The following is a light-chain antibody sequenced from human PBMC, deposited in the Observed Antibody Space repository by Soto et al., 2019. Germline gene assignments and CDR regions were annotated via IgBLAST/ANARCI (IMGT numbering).Light chain of an antibody. CDR1: QDISSW. J-gene: IGKJ3*01. V-gene: IGKV1-12*01. CDR2: AAS. Sequence: IQMTQSPSSVSASVGDSVTITCRASQDISSWLAWYQQKPGRAPMLLIYAASSLESGVPSRFSGSGSGTDFTLTISSLQPEDFATYYCQQANLFPFTFGPGTKVDLK. CDR3: QQANLFPFT.